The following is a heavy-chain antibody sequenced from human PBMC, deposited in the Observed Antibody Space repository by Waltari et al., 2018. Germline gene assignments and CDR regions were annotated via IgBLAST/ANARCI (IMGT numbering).Heavy chain of an antibody. J-gene: IGHJ5*02. Sequence: EVHLVESGGGLVQPGGSLRLSCAASGFTFSSYAMSWVRQAPGKGLEWVSAISGSGDSTYYADSVKGRFTISRDNSKNTLYLQMNSLRAEDTAIYYCARFPRYCSSTSCRDWFDPWGQGTLVTVSS. CDR2: ISGSGDST. CDR3: ARFPRYCSSTSCRDWFDP. V-gene: IGHV3-23*04. CDR1: GFTFSSYA. D-gene: IGHD2-2*01.